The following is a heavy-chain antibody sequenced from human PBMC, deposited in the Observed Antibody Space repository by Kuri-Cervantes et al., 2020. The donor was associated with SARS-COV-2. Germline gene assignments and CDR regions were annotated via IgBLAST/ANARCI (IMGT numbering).Heavy chain of an antibody. Sequence: GESLKISCAASGFTFSSYSMNWVRQAPGKGLEWVSAISGSGGSTYYADSVKGRFTISRDNSKNTLYLQMNSLRAEDTAVYYCAKKFESSGIAAAGTEMYFDYWGQGTLVTVSS. J-gene: IGHJ4*02. CDR1: GFTFSSYS. CDR2: ISGSGGST. V-gene: IGHV3-23*01. CDR3: AKKFESSGIAAAGTEMYFDY. D-gene: IGHD6-13*01.